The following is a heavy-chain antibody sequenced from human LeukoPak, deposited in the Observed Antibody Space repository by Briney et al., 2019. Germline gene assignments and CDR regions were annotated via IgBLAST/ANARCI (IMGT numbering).Heavy chain of an antibody. CDR3: ARVACSSTSCYPYYYYYMDV. V-gene: IGHV1-8*01. J-gene: IGHJ6*03. Sequence: ASVKVSCKASGYTFTSYDINWVRQATGQGLEWMGWMNPNSGNTGYAQKFQGRVTMTRNTSISTAYMELSSLRSEDTAVYYCARVACSSTSCYPYYYYYMDVWGKGTTVTVSS. CDR2: MNPNSGNT. CDR1: GYTFTSYD. D-gene: IGHD2-2*01.